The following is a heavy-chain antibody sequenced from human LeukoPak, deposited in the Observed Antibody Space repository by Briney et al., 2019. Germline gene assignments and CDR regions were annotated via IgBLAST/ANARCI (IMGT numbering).Heavy chain of an antibody. CDR2: IWYDGGNK. D-gene: IGHD3-22*01. J-gene: IGHJ4*02. CDR1: GFTFSSYG. Sequence: GGSLRLSCAASGFTFSSYGMHWVRQAPGKGLEWVAVIWYDGGNKYYADSVKGRFTISRDNSKNTLYLQMNSLRAEDTAVYYCARGLNYYDSSGHDYWGQGTLVTVSS. CDR3: ARGLNYYDSSGHDY. V-gene: IGHV3-33*01.